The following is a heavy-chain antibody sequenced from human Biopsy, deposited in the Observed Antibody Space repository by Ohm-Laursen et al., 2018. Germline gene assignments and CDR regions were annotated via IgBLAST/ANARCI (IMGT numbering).Heavy chain of an antibody. CDR3: VRGVSRDQGRKGYYCGNSFDL. D-gene: IGHD3-3*01. CDR2: WNWNSDNW. Sequence: RSLTLSFASSVSICSDNAMHWVWQPPGKGLGWVSGWNWNSDNWGYVGSVKGRFTISRDNAKISLDLQMNSLRAEDTALYYFVRGVSRDQGRKGYYCGNSFDLWGQGTMVPVSS. CDR1: VSICSDNA. V-gene: IGHV3-9*01. J-gene: IGHJ3*01.